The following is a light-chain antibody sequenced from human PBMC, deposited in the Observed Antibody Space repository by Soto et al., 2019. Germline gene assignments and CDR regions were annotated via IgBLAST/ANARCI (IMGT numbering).Light chain of an antibody. CDR2: AAS. Sequence: IQMTQSPSSLSATVGDRVTITCRASRDVSSYLDWYQQKPGKAPELLIYAASTLQSGVPLRFSGSGSGTEFTLTISSLQAEDFAAEYCQQLNDYPRTFGQGTRLEI. CDR1: RDVSSY. CDR3: QQLNDYPRT. V-gene: IGKV1-9*01. J-gene: IGKJ2*01.